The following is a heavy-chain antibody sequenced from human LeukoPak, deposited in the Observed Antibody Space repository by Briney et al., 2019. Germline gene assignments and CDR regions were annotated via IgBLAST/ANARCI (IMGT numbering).Heavy chain of an antibody. CDR1: GYSFTSYW. Sequence: GESLKISCKGSGYSFTSYWIGWVRQMPGKGLEWMGIIYPGDSDTRYSPSFQGQVTISADKSISTAYLQWSSLKASDTAMYYCARDIGSSGYSRAHFDYWGQGTLVTVSS. CDR2: IYPGDSDT. V-gene: IGHV5-51*01. D-gene: IGHD3-22*01. J-gene: IGHJ4*02. CDR3: ARDIGSSGYSRAHFDY.